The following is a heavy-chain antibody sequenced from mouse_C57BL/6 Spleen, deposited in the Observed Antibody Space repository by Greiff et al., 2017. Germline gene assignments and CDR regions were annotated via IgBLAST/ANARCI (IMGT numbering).Heavy chain of an antibody. D-gene: IGHD2-1*01. CDR2: ISDGGSYT. V-gene: IGHV5-4*03. CDR3: ARAYGNYGGDFDY. J-gene: IGHJ2*01. CDR1: GFTFSSYA. Sequence: EVKVVESGGGLVKPGGSLKLSCAASGFTFSSYAMSWVRQTPEKRLEWVATISDGGSYTYYPDNVKGRFTISRDNAKNNLYLQMSHLKSEDTAMYYCARAYGNYGGDFDYWGQGTTLTVSS.